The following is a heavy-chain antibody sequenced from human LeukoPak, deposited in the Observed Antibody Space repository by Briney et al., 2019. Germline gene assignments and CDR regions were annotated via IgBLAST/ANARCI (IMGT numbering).Heavy chain of an antibody. Sequence: GGSLRLSCAASGFTFSSYWMSWVRQAPEKGLEWVAKIKPDGSEIYHVDSVQGRFTISRDNAKNSLYLQMNSLRAEDTAVYYCATSRFYLESWGQGTQVTVSS. CDR1: GFTFSSYW. J-gene: IGHJ4*02. V-gene: IGHV3-7*01. CDR2: IKPDGSEI. CDR3: ATSRFYLES.